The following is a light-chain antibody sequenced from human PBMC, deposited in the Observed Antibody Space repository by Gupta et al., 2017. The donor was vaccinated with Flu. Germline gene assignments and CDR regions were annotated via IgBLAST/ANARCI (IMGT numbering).Light chain of an antibody. V-gene: IGLV1-44*01. CDR2: GNS. CDR1: RSNIGSNN. J-gene: IGLJ1*01. Sequence: QSVLAQPPSASATPGPWVTISCSGNRSNIGSNNVNWYQQVPGTAPKLLIYGNSHLPSGVPDRFSGSKSGTSAALAISGLQSEDEADYYCAAWDDSLNGHYVFGTGTKVTAL. CDR3: AAWDDSLNGHYV.